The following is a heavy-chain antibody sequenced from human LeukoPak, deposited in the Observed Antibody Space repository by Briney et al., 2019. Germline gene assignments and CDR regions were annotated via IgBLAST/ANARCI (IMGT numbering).Heavy chain of an antibody. V-gene: IGHV3-74*01. CDR3: ASGPSLAMAPWYYYGMDV. J-gene: IGHJ6*02. Sequence: GGSLRLSCAASVFTFSSYWMHWVRHAPGKGLVWVSRINSDGSSTSYADSVKGRFTISRDNAKNTLYLQMNSLRAEDTAVYYCASGPSLAMAPWYYYGMDVWGQGTTVTVSS. CDR2: INSDGSST. CDR1: VFTFSSYW. D-gene: IGHD5-18*01.